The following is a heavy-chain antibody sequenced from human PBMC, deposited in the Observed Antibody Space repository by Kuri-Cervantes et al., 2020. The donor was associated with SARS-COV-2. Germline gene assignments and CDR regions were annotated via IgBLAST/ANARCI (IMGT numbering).Heavy chain of an antibody. CDR3: AKDQWELLGGGY. D-gene: IGHD1-26*01. Sequence: GGSLRLTCAASGFTFSSYAMSWVRQAPGKGLEWVSAISGSGDSTYYADSVKGRFTISRDNSKNTLYLQMNSLRAEDTAVYYCAKDQWELLGGGYWGQGTLVTVSS. V-gene: IGHV3-23*01. CDR1: GFTFSSYA. CDR2: ISGSGDST. J-gene: IGHJ4*02.